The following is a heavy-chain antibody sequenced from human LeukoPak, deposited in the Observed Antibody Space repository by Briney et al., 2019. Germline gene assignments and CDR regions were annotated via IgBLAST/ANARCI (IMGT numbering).Heavy chain of an antibody. CDR2: ISSSSYI. D-gene: IGHD3-22*01. CDR3: ARGYYDSSGYLDY. CDR1: GFTFSSYS. Sequence: GGSLRLSCAASGFTFSSYSMNWVRQAPGKGLEWVSFISSSSYIYYADSVKGRFTISRDNAKNSLYLQMNSLRAEDTAVYYCARGYYDSSGYLDYWGQGTLVTVSS. V-gene: IGHV3-21*01. J-gene: IGHJ4*02.